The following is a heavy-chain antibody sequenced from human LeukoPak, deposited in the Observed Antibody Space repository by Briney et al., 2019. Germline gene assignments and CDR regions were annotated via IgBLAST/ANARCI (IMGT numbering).Heavy chain of an antibody. CDR1: GFTFSSYG. D-gene: IGHD1-26*01. CDR2: IWYDESKK. V-gene: IGHV3-33*06. CDR3: AKDKQVGTFDY. Sequence: GRSLRLSCAASGFTFSSYGMHWVRQAPGKGLEWVAIIWYDESKKYYADSVKGRFTISKDNSKDTVYLQMNSLRVEDTAVYYCAKDKQVGTFDYWGQGTLVTVSS. J-gene: IGHJ4*02.